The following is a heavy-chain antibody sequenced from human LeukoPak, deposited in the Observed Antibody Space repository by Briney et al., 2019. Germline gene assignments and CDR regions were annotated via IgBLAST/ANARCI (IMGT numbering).Heavy chain of an antibody. J-gene: IGHJ4*02. V-gene: IGHV3-21*01. Sequence: GGSLRLSCAASGFTFISYNMNWVRQAPGKGLEWVSSISSGSSYIYYADSVKGRFTISRDTAKNSLYLQMNSLRAEDTAVYYCARRGIYSSGWYFDYWGQRTLVTVSS. CDR1: GFTFISYN. CDR2: ISSGSSYI. CDR3: ARRGIYSSGWYFDY. D-gene: IGHD6-19*01.